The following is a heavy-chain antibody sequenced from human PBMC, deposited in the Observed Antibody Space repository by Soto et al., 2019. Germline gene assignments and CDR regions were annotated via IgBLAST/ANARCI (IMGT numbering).Heavy chain of an antibody. CDR2: SSTSSGAT. CDR1: GYRFSTYG. Sequence: ASVKVSCKASGYRFSTYGINWVRQAPGQGLQWMGWSSTSSGATNYAQKFQGRVTFTTGTSTSTAYMELRSLISDDTAVYFCARESYVASRHRHFDSWGQGTQVTVSS. CDR3: ARESYVASRHRHFDS. D-gene: IGHD6-6*01. V-gene: IGHV1-18*04. J-gene: IGHJ4*02.